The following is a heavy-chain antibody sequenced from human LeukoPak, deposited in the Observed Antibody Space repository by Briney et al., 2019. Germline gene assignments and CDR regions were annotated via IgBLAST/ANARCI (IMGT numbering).Heavy chain of an antibody. J-gene: IGHJ2*01. V-gene: IGHV3-23*01. CDR3: AKVVGYYYDSSGRDFDL. D-gene: IGHD3-22*01. CDR1: GFTFSSYA. Sequence: PGGSLRLSCAASGFTFSSYAMSWVRQAPGKGLEWVSAISGSGGSTYYADSVKGRFTISRDNSKNTLYLQMNSLRAEDTAVYYCAKVVGYYYDSSGRDFDLWGRGTLVTVSS. CDR2: ISGSGGST.